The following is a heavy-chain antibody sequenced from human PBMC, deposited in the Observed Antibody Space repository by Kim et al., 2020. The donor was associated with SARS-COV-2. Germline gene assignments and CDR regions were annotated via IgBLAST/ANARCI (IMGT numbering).Heavy chain of an antibody. CDR1: GGSISSGGYY. Sequence: SETLSLTCTVSGGSISSGGYYWSWIRQHPGKGLEWIGYIYYSGSTYYNPSLKSRVTISVDTSKNQFSLKLSSVTAADTAVYYCARDQRLVVPFGFYYYGMDVWGQGTTVTVSS. J-gene: IGHJ6*02. CDR2: IYYSGST. D-gene: IGHD6-19*01. V-gene: IGHV4-31*03. CDR3: ARDQRLVVPFGFYYYGMDV.